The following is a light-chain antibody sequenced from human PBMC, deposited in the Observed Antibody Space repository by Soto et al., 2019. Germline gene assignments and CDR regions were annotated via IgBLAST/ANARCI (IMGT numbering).Light chain of an antibody. V-gene: IGKV3-15*01. CDR1: ESVSSN. Sequence: EIVMTQSPATLSVSQGERATLSCRASESVSSNLAWYQQKPGQAPRLLIYGASTRATGIPARFSGSGSATEFTLTIGSLQSADFAVYYCPQYNKWPLTFGGGTKVEIK. CDR3: PQYNKWPLT. J-gene: IGKJ4*01. CDR2: GAS.